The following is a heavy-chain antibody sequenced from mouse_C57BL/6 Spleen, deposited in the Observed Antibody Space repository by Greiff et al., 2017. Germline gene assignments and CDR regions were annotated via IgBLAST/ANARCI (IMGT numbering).Heavy chain of an antibody. J-gene: IGHJ2*01. D-gene: IGHD2-4*01. Sequence: EVQLQQSGPELVKPGASVKISCKASGYTFTDYYMNWVKQSHGKSLEWIGDINPNNGGTSYNQKFKGKATLTVDKSSSTAYMELRSLTSEDSAVYYCARDYEGGYWGQGTTLTVSS. CDR3: ARDYEGGY. CDR2: INPNNGGT. V-gene: IGHV1-26*01. CDR1: GYTFTDYY.